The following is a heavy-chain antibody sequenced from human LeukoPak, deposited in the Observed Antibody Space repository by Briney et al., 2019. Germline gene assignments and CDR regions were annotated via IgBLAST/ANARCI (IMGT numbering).Heavy chain of an antibody. CDR3: AGNDWFDP. J-gene: IGHJ5*02. CDR2: ISSSSSYI. Sequence: GGSLRLSCAASGFTFSSYSMNWVRQAPGKGLEWVSSISSSSSYIYYADSVKGRFTISRDNSKNSLYLQVNSLRAEDTAVYYCAGNDWFDPWGQGTLVTVSS. CDR1: GFTFSSYS. V-gene: IGHV3-21*01.